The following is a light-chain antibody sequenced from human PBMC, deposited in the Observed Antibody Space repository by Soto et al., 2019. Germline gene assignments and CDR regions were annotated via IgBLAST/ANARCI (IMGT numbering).Light chain of an antibody. J-gene: IGKJ2*01. CDR2: GVS. Sequence: VRTQSPATLSVSTGERATLSCRASQSVSSNLAWYQQKPSQAPRLLIYGVSTRATGVPARFSGSGSGTEFTLTISSLKSEDFAVYYCQQYKSWRTFGQGTKLEIK. V-gene: IGKV3-15*01. CDR1: QSVSSN. CDR3: QQYKSWRT.